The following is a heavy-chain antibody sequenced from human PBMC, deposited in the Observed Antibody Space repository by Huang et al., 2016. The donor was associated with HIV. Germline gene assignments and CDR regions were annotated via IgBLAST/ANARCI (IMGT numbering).Heavy chain of an antibody. CDR2: SNTKTGKP. Sequence: QVQLVQSGSELRKPGASVKVSCKASGYTFTTYSLLWVRQAPGQGLEWMGWSNTKTGKPTYAQGFTGRFVFSVDTTVNTAYLQISSLKTDDTAKYFCARYRLTGTFLDSWGQGTQVTVSS. CDR3: ARYRLTGTFLDS. D-gene: IGHD3-9*01. V-gene: IGHV7-4-1*02. J-gene: IGHJ4*02. CDR1: GYTFTTYS.